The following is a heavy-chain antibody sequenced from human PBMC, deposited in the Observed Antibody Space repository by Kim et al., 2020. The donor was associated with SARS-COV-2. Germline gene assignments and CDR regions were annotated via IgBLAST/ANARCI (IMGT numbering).Heavy chain of an antibody. CDR3: ARDGVRGNYYGMDV. D-gene: IGHD3-10*01. J-gene: IGHJ6*02. Sequence: PSLKRRVTISVDTSKNQFALKLSAVTAADTAVYYCARDGVRGNYYGMDVWGQGTTVTVSS. V-gene: IGHV4-39*06.